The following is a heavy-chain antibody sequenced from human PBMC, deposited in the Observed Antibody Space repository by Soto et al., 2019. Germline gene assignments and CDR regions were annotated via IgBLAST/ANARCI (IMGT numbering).Heavy chain of an antibody. CDR2: LYQSGST. V-gene: IGHV4-4*02. Sequence: QVQLQESGPGLVKPSGTLSLTCGVSGGSISSSNWWSWVRQSPGKWLEWTGELYQSGSTNYNPALTSRVTISVDKSKSQLSLQMRSVTAADTAVYYCASAAGLLTYYYYMDVWGKGTRVTFSS. D-gene: IGHD3-16*01. CDR1: GGSISSSNW. J-gene: IGHJ6*03. CDR3: ASAAGLLTYYYYMDV.